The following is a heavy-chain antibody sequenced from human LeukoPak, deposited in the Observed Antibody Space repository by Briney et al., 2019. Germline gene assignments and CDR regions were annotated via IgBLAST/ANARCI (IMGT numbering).Heavy chain of an antibody. CDR1: GFTFSSYA. D-gene: IGHD3-16*01. V-gene: IGHV3-30*04. J-gene: IGHJ4*02. CDR3: ARDHGGETSY. Sequence: PGGSLRLSCAASGFTFSSYAMHWVRQAPGKGLEWVAVISYDGSNKYYADSVKGRFTISRDNSKNTLYLQMSSLRAEDTAVYYCARDHGGETSYWGQGTLVTVSS. CDR2: ISYDGSNK.